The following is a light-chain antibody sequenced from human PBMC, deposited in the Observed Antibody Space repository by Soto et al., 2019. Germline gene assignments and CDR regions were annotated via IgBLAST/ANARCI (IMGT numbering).Light chain of an antibody. CDR3: QQYHNWPLYT. Sequence: EIVVTQSPGTLSVSPGDSATLSCRASQSVGSRLAWYQQKPGQAPRLLIYAASTRATGIPARFSAFGSGTEFTRTISDLQSEDSAFYYCQQYHNWPLYTFGQGTNLDIK. CDR1: QSVGSR. J-gene: IGKJ2*01. CDR2: AAS. V-gene: IGKV3-15*01.